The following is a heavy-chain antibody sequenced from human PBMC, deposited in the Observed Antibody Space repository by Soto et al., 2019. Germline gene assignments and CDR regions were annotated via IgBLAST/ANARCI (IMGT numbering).Heavy chain of an antibody. V-gene: IGHV3-73*01. Sequence: EVQLVESGGGLVQPGGSLKLSCAASGFTFSGSAMHWVRQASGKGLEWVGRIRSKANSYATAYAASVKGRFTISRDDSKNTAYLQMNSLNTEDTAVYYCTVPRLLWFGEFPYYFDYWGQGTLVTVSS. D-gene: IGHD3-10*01. CDR2: IRSKANSYAT. J-gene: IGHJ4*02. CDR1: GFTFSGSA. CDR3: TVPRLLWFGEFPYYFDY.